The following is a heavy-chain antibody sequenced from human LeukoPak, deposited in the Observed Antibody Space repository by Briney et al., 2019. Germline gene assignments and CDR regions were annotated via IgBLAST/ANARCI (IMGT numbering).Heavy chain of an antibody. D-gene: IGHD1-26*01. Sequence: GGSLRLSREASGFTFRSYGMHWVRQAPGKGLEWVAVIWYDGNHEYYADSVKGRFTISRDNSKNTLYLQMNSLRAEDTAVYYCARERSLSYYFDYWGQGTLVTVSS. J-gene: IGHJ4*02. CDR2: IWYDGNHE. CDR3: ARERSLSYYFDY. CDR1: GFTFRSYG. V-gene: IGHV3-33*01.